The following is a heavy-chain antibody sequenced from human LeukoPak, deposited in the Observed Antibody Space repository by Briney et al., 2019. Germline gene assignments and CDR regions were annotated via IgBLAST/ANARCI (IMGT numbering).Heavy chain of an antibody. D-gene: IGHD4-11*01. CDR2: MKPNSGDT. CDR1: GYTFTSYD. V-gene: IGHV1-8*01. Sequence: ASVKVSCKASGYTFTSYDINWVRQANGQGLEWMGWMKPNSGDTDYAQKFQGRVTMTRDTSINTAYMELSSLTSEDTAVYYCARMNWLTTNNPYWFDPWGQGTLVTVSS. CDR3: ARMNWLTTNNPYWFDP. J-gene: IGHJ5*02.